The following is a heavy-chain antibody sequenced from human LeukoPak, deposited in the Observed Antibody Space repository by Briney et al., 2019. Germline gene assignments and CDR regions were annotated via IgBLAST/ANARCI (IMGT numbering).Heavy chain of an antibody. CDR3: AKDRSIGTYYTFDH. V-gene: IGHV4-4*02. CDR1: GGSLSSSNW. D-gene: IGHD1-26*01. J-gene: IGHJ4*02. Sequence: SGTLSLTCAVSGGSLSSSNWWSWVRQPPGKGLEWIGEIYHSGSTNYNPSLKSRVTISVDKSKNQFSLKLSSVTAADTAVYYCAKDRSIGTYYTFDHWGQGTLVTVSS. CDR2: IYHSGST.